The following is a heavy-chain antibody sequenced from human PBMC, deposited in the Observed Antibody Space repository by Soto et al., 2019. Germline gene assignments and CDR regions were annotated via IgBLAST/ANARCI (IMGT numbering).Heavy chain of an antibody. CDR1: GGSVSRYY. V-gene: IGHV4-59*02. D-gene: IGHD2-15*01. CDR3: ARTGYCSGGDCSNYYYYYMDV. CDR2: IYHSGST. Sequence: PSETLSLTCTVSGGSVSRYYWSWIRQPPGKGLEWIGYIYHSGSTNYTPSLESRVTISVDTSKDHFSLNLSSVTAADTAVYYCARTGYCSGGDCSNYYYYYMDVWGKGTRVTVSS. J-gene: IGHJ6*03.